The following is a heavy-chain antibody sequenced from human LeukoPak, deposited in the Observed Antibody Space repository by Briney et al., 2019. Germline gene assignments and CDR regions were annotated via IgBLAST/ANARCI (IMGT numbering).Heavy chain of an antibody. CDR2: ISAYNGNT. J-gene: IGHJ6*02. CDR1: GYTFTSYG. Sequence: ASVKVSCKASGYTFTSYGISWVRQAPGQGLEWMGWISAYNGNTNYAQKLQGRVTMTTDTSTSTAYMELRSLRSDDTAVYYCARDDSDYETTSLFYSSGMDVWGQGTTVTVSS. V-gene: IGHV1-18*01. D-gene: IGHD4-17*01. CDR3: ARDDSDYETTSLFYSSGMDV.